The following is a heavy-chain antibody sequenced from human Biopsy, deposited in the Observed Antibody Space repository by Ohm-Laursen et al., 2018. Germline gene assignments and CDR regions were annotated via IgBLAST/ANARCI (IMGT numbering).Heavy chain of an antibody. D-gene: IGHD3-3*01. CDR3: ARISITRLLDY. Sequence: ATVKISCNASGYTFTSYGISWVRQAPGQGLEWMGRISGYNGNTLYAQKFQHRVTMTTDTSTSTAYMELRSLTSDDTAVYYCARISITRLLDYWGQGTLVTVSS. CDR2: ISGYNGNT. V-gene: IGHV1-18*01. J-gene: IGHJ4*02. CDR1: GYTFTSYG.